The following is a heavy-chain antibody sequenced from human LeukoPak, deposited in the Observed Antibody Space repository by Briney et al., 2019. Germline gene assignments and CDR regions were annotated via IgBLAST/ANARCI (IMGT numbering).Heavy chain of an antibody. Sequence: KSSETLSLTCTVSGGSISNYYWSWIRQPAGKGLEWIGRVYSSGSTNYNPSLKSRVTMSVDTSKNQFSLKLSSVTAADTAVYYCARHYCGGDCYSRRYFDGWGRGTLVTVSS. V-gene: IGHV4-4*07. CDR1: GGSISNYY. CDR3: ARHYCGGDCYSRRYFDG. CDR2: VYSSGST. D-gene: IGHD2-21*02. J-gene: IGHJ2*01.